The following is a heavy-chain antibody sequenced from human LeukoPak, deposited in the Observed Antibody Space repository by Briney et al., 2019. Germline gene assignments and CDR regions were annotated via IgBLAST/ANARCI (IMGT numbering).Heavy chain of an antibody. J-gene: IGHJ4*02. CDR3: ASQCSGGSCWPDY. V-gene: IGHV3-48*04. CDR2: ISSSGSTI. CDR1: GFTFSSYS. D-gene: IGHD2-15*01. Sequence: PGGSLRLSCAASGFTFSSYSMNWVRQAPGKGLEWVSYISSSGSTIYYADSVKGRFTISRDNAKNSLYLQMNSLRAEDTAVYYCASQCSGGSCWPDYWGQGTLVTVSS.